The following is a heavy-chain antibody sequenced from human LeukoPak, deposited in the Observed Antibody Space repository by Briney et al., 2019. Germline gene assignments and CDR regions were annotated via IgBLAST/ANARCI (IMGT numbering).Heavy chain of an antibody. Sequence: PGGSLRLSCADSGFTFSSNAMSWVRQAPGKGLEWVSTVSGTADSTYYAGSVKGRFTISRDNSKNTVYLQMNRLRAEDTAIYYCANSYSSSWFYFDYWGQGALVTVSS. CDR1: GFTFSSNA. D-gene: IGHD6-13*01. CDR3: ANSYSSSWFYFDY. V-gene: IGHV3-23*01. J-gene: IGHJ4*02. CDR2: VSGTADST.